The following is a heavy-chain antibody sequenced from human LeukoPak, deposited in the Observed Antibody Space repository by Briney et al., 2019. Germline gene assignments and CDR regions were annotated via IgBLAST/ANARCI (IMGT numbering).Heavy chain of an antibody. V-gene: IGHV4-39*01. CDR2: IYYSGGT. CDR1: GDSISSSSYY. CDR3: ARNCYHSSAYLDWFDP. J-gene: IGHJ5*02. D-gene: IGHD3-22*01. Sequence: SETLSLTCTVSGDSISSSSYYWGWIRQPPGTGLEWIGRIYYSGGTYYNPSLKSRVTISVDTYTKQFSLKLSSVTLADTAVYYCARNCYHSSAYLDWFDPWGQGTLVSVSS.